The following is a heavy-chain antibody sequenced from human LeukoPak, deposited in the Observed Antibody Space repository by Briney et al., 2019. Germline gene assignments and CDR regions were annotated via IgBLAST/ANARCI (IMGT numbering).Heavy chain of an antibody. V-gene: IGHV3-33*06. CDR2: IWYDGSNK. CDR3: AKDRTGIVVAIDY. J-gene: IGHJ4*02. Sequence: GRSLRLSCAAPGFTFSSYGMHWVRQAPGKGLEWVAVIWYDGSNKYYADSVKGRFTISRDNSKNTLYLQMNSLSAEDTAVYYCAKDRTGIVVAIDYWGQGTLVTVSS. D-gene: IGHD2-15*01. CDR1: GFTFSSYG.